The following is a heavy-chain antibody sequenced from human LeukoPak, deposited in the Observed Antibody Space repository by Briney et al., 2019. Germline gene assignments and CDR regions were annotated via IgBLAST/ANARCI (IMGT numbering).Heavy chain of an antibody. V-gene: IGHV4-59*01. CDR3: ARVSRGGLRYFDWLLWYFDL. CDR1: GGSISSYY. CDR2: IYYSGST. Sequence: PSETLSLTCTVSGGSISSYYWSWIRQPPGEGLEWIGYIYYSGSTNYNPSLKSRVTISVDTSKNQFSLKLSSVTAADTAVYYCARVSRGGLRYFDWLLWYFDLWGRGTLVTVSS. D-gene: IGHD3-9*01. J-gene: IGHJ2*01.